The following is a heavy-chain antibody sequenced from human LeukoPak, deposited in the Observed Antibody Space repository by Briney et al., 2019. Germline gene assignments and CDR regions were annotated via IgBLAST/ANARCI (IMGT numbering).Heavy chain of an antibody. CDR1: GGSISSYY. CDR2: RYYSGAT. V-gene: IGHV4-59*08. CDR3: ASLRGSSGYYPYYFDY. D-gene: IGHD3-22*01. Sequence: SETLSLTCTVSGGSISSYYWSWIRQPPGKGLEWIGYRYYSGATNYNPSLKSRITISVDTSKNQFSLKLSSVTAADTAVYFCASLRGSSGYYPYYFDYWGQGTLVTASS. J-gene: IGHJ4*02.